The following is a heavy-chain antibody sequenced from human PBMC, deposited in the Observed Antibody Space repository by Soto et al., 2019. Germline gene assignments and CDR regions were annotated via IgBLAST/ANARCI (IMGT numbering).Heavy chain of an antibody. J-gene: IGHJ4*02. CDR3: ARAVAVAPDFDS. D-gene: IGHD6-19*01. V-gene: IGHV1-3*01. Sequence: GASVKVSCKASGYTFTSYAMHWVRQAPGQRLEWMGWINAGNGNTKYSQKFQGRVTITRDTSASTAYMELSSLRSEDTAVYYCARAVAVAPDFDSWGKGTPVTVPS. CDR1: GYTFTSYA. CDR2: INAGNGNT.